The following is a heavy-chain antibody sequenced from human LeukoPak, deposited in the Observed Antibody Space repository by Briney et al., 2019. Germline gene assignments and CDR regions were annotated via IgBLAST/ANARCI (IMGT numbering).Heavy chain of an antibody. CDR2: FGLEDGET. CDR3: ATSDYGDYSVASFDY. Sequence: ASGKVSLKCAGYTLTLLSMHWGRHAPGKGLEWMGGFGLEDGETIYAQKFQGRGTTTAETSTDTAYMELSSLRSEDTAVYYCATSDYGDYSVASFDYSGHGTLVTASS. V-gene: IGHV1-24*01. J-gene: IGHJ4*01. CDR1: GYTLTLLS. D-gene: IGHD4-17*01.